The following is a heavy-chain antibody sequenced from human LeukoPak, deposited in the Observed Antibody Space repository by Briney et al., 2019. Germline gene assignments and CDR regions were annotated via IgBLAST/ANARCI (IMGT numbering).Heavy chain of an antibody. V-gene: IGHV1-69*04. J-gene: IGHJ6*02. Sequence: GASVTVSCTASGGTFSIYAISWVRQAPGQGLEWMGRITPILGIANYAQKFQGRVTITADKSTSTAYMELSSLRSEDTAVYYCALSSSAEDFYYYYGMDVWGQGTTVTVSS. CDR1: GGTFSIYA. CDR2: ITPILGIA. CDR3: ALSSSAEDFYYYYGMDV. D-gene: IGHD6-6*01.